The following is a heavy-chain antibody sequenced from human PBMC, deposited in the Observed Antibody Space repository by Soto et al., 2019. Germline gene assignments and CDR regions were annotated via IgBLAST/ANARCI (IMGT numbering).Heavy chain of an antibody. CDR1: GFTFSSYG. J-gene: IGHJ6*02. CDR2: IWYDGSNK. CDR3: ARDRALVLTGYPDHYSYSGMDV. Sequence: QVQLVESGGGVVQPGRSLRLSCAASGFTFSSYGMHWVRQAPGKGLEWVAVIWYDGSNKYYADSVKGRFTIPRDNSKNTLYLQMTSLRAEDTAVYYCARDRALVLTGYPDHYSYSGMDVWGQGTTVTVSS. V-gene: IGHV3-33*01. D-gene: IGHD3-9*01.